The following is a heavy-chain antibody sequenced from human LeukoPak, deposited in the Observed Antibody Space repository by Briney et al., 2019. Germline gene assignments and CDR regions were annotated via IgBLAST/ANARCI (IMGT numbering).Heavy chain of an antibody. CDR1: GFTVSSYY. Sequence: GEPVSLSRAVCGFTVSSYYMSWFSQAPGKGLEGVSVIYSGGSTYYADSVKGRFTIYRDNSKNTLYLQMSSRRGEDTAVYYCAGGDQLLYYDAFDIWGQGTMVTVSS. J-gene: IGHJ3*02. CDR3: AGGDQLLYYDAFDI. V-gene: IGHV3-53*01. CDR2: IYSGGST. D-gene: IGHD2-2*02.